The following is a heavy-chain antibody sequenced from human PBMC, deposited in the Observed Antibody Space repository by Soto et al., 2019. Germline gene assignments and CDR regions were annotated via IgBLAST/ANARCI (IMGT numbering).Heavy chain of an antibody. J-gene: IGHJ4*02. V-gene: IGHV4-59*01. D-gene: IGHD6-19*01. Sequence: TSETLSLTCTVSGGSISSYYWSWIRQPPGKGLEWIGYIYYSGSTNYNPSLKSRVTISVDTSKNQFSLKLSSVTAADTAVYYCARSFSGWNFDYWGQGTLVTVSS. CDR2: IYYSGST. CDR1: GGSISSYY. CDR3: ARSFSGWNFDY.